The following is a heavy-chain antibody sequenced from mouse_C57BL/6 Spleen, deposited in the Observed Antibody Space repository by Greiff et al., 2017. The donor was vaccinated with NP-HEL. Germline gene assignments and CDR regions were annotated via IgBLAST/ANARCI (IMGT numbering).Heavy chain of an antibody. CDR1: GFNIKDDY. CDR2: IDPENGDT. J-gene: IGHJ4*01. Sequence: VQLQQSGAELVRPGASVKLSCTASGFNIKDDYMHWVKQRPEQGLEWIGWIDPENGDTEYASKFQGKATITADTSSNTAYLQLSSLTSEDTAVYYCTTRATTVVEGAMDYWGQGTSVTVSS. D-gene: IGHD1-1*01. CDR3: TTRATTVVEGAMDY. V-gene: IGHV14-4*01.